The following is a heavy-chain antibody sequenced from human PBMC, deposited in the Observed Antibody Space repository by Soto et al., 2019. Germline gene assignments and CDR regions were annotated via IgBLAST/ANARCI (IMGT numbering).Heavy chain of an antibody. D-gene: IGHD2-15*01. CDR2: MNPNSGNT. Sequence: QVQLVQSGAEVKKPGASVKVSCKASGYTFTSYDINWGRQATGQGLEWMGWMNPNSGNTGYAQKFQGRVTMTRNTSIRRAYMELSRLTSEDTAVYYCVRTPFNCSGGSCYSVDWFDPWGQGTLVTVSS. J-gene: IGHJ5*02. CDR1: GYTFTSYD. CDR3: VRTPFNCSGGSCYSVDWFDP. V-gene: IGHV1-8*01.